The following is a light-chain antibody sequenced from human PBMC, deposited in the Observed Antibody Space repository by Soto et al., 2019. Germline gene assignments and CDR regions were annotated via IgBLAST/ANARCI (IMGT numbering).Light chain of an antibody. CDR3: MQAIQAPRT. CDR2: LVS. Sequence: IVLTQSPLSLPVTPGEPASISCRSSQSLLHSNGNIYLDWYLQKPGHSPQLLIYLVSTRASGVPDRVSGSGSGTDFTLKITRVEAEDVGVYYCMQAIQAPRTFGLGTKVEIK. CDR1: QSLLHSNGNIY. V-gene: IGKV2-28*01. J-gene: IGKJ1*01.